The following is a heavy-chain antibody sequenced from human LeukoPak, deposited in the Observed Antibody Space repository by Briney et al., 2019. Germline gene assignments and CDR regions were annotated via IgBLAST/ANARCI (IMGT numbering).Heavy chain of an antibody. D-gene: IGHD4-23*01. J-gene: IGHJ3*02. V-gene: IGHV4-4*02. CDR3: ARDQSVRWERAFDI. CDR2: IYHSGST. CDR1: GGSISSSNW. Sequence: PSGTLSLTCAVSGGSISSSNWWSWVRQPPGKGLEWIGEIYHSGSTNYNPSLKSRVTISVDKSKNRFSLKLSSVTAADTAVYYCARDQSVRWERAFDIWGQGTMVTVSS.